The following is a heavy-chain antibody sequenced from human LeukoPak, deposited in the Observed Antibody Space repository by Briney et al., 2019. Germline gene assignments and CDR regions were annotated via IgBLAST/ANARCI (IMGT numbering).Heavy chain of an antibody. CDR3: ARVGDYYGSGSYYDAFDI. J-gene: IGHJ3*02. V-gene: IGHV4-34*01. CDR2: INHSGST. D-gene: IGHD3-10*01. Sequence: SETLSLTCAVYGGSFSGYYWSWIRQPPGKGLEWIGEINHSGSTNYNPSLKSRVTMSVDTSKNQFSLKLSSVTAADTAVYYCARVGDYYGSGSYYDAFDIWGQGTMVTVSS. CDR1: GGSFSGYY.